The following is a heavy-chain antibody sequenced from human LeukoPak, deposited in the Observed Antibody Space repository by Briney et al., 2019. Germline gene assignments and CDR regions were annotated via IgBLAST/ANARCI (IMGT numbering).Heavy chain of an antibody. CDR1: GGSISNYY. CDR2: IYYSGSA. D-gene: IGHD3-22*01. CDR3: ARWRGYDSSGYYYN. J-gene: IGHJ4*02. Sequence: SETLSLTCTVSGGSISNYYWSWIRQPPGKGLEWIGYIYYSGSANYNPSLKSRVTISVDTSKNQFSLKLSSVTAADTAVYYCARWRGYDSSGYYYNWGQGTLVTVSS. V-gene: IGHV4-59*01.